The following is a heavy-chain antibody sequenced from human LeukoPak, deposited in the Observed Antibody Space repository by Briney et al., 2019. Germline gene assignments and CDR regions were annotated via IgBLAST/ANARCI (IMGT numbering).Heavy chain of an antibody. V-gene: IGHV3-23*01. CDR2: ISGGNT. CDR1: GFTLTNYA. Sequence: GGCLRLSRAASGFTLTNYAMNWVRQTPGKGLEWVSAISGGNTYYADSVRGRFTISRDSSKNTLYLHMDFLRAEDTAVYLCAKGFTTGWSEGYLDYWGQGTLVSVSS. D-gene: IGHD6-19*01. J-gene: IGHJ4*02. CDR3: AKGFTTGWSEGYLDY.